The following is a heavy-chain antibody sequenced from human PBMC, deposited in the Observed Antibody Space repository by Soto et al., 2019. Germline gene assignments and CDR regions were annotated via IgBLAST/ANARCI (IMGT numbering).Heavy chain of an antibody. Sequence: GGSLRLSCGASGFIFSKYSMNWVRQAPGKGLEWLSYISSNSVTIYYADSLRGRFTIFRDNAKNSLYLQMNSLRDEDTAVYYCAREDILGTRSFDYWGQGALVTVSS. CDR2: ISSNSVTI. V-gene: IGHV3-48*02. CDR3: AREDILGTRSFDY. D-gene: IGHD1-26*01. J-gene: IGHJ4*02. CDR1: GFIFSKYS.